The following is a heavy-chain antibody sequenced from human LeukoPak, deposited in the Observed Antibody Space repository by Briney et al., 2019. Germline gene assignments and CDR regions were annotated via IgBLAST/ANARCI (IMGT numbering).Heavy chain of an antibody. Sequence: PSGTLSLTCAVSGGSISSNTWWSWVRQPPGKRLEWIGELYHTGGTNYNPSLKSRVTILVDKSKNQFSLKLNSVTAADAAVYYCARQSRDFWSGYYPPRGAFDIWGQGTMVTVSS. CDR3: ARQSRDFWSGYYPPRGAFDI. CDR1: GGSISSNTW. V-gene: IGHV4-4*02. J-gene: IGHJ3*02. D-gene: IGHD3-3*01. CDR2: LYHTGGT.